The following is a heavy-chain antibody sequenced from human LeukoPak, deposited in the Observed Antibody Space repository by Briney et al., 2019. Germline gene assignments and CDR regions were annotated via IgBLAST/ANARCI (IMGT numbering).Heavy chain of an antibody. CDR3: ARGDYGWFDP. D-gene: IGHD4-17*01. V-gene: IGHV4-59*12. Sequence: TSETLSLTCTVSGGSISSYYWSWIRQPPGKGLEWIGYIYYSGSTNYNPSLKSRVTISVDTSKNQFSLKLSSVTAADTAVYYCARGDYGWFDPWGQGTLVTVSS. J-gene: IGHJ5*02. CDR2: IYYSGST. CDR1: GGSISSYY.